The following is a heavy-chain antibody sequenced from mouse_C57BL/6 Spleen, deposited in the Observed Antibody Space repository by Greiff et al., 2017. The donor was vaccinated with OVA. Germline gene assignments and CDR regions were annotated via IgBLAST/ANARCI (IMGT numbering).Heavy chain of an antibody. V-gene: IGHV2-9-1*01. J-gene: IGHJ1*03. CDR2: IWTGGGT. CDR1: GFSLTSYA. D-gene: IGHD1-1*01. CDR3: ARTITTVVAKYVDV. Sequence: QVQLKESGPGLVAPSQSLSITCTVSGFSLTSYAISWVRQPPGQGLEWLGVIWTGGGTNYTSALKSRLSISKDNSKSQVFLKMNSLQTDDTARYYCARTITTVVAKYVDVWGTGTTVTVSS.